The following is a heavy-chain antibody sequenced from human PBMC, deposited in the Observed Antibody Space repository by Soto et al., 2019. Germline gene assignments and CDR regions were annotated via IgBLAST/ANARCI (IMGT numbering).Heavy chain of an antibody. J-gene: IGHJ5*02. CDR3: ANGTHTNVGWTYYFEP. CDR1: VFTFDDFT. D-gene: IGHD3-9*01. V-gene: IGHV3-43*01. CDR2: ISWNGART. Sequence: GGSLILSCAASVFTFDDFTMHWVRQAPGNCPELFSLISWNGARTSYVDSVEGLFTISRDNSKNSLYLQMNSLPDEDTAIYYCANGTHTNVGWTYYFEPWAQGVQVTV.